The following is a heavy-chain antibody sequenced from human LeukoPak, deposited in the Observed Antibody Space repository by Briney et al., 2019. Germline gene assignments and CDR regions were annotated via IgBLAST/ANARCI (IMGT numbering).Heavy chain of an antibody. J-gene: IGHJ6*04. D-gene: IGHD3-10*01. CDR1: GFTFSSYE. CDR2: ISYDGSNK. V-gene: IGHV3-30*04. CDR3: ARVYYYGSGTPTEGYYYYGMDV. Sequence: PGGSLRLSCAASGFTFSSYEMNWVRQAPGKGLEWVAVISYDGSNKYYADSVKGRFTISRDNSKNTLYLQMNSLRAEDTAVYYCARVYYYGSGTPTEGYYYYGMDVWGKGTTVTVSS.